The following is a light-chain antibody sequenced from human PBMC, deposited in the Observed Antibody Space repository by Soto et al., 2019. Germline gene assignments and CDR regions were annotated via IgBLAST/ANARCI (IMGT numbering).Light chain of an antibody. CDR2: DAS. J-gene: IGKJ4*01. CDR3: QQSYRTPLT. Sequence: EIVLTQSPATLSLSPGERATLSCRASQSVSSYLAWYQQKPGQAPRLLIYDASNRATGIPARFSGSGSGTDFTLTISSLQPADFATYYCQQSYRTPLTFGGGTKVDI. CDR1: QSVSSY. V-gene: IGKV3-11*01.